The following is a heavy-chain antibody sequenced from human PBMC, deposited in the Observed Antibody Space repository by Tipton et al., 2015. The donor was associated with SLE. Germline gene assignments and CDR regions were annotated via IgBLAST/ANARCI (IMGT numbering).Heavy chain of an antibody. CDR1: GFTFSSYS. V-gene: IGHV3-48*01. J-gene: IGHJ4*02. Sequence: SLRLSCAASGFTFSSYSMNWVRQAPGKGLEWVSYIRSSSTAIYYADSVKGRFTISRDNARNSLYLQMNSLRAEDTAVYYCARVQDAPFDYWGQGTLVTGSS. CDR2: IRSSSTAI. CDR3: ARVQDAPFDY.